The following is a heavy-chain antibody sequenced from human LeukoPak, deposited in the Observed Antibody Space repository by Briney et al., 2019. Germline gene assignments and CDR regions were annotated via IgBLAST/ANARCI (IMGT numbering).Heavy chain of an antibody. CDR2: IYTGGRT. Sequence: GGSLRLSCAVSGFIVSDYYMYWVREAPGKNLEWVSVIYTGGRTLYADSVRGRATISRDSPKNTLYLQMDSLRAEDTAVYYCARDSSDFGDALDIWGQGTMVTVSS. CDR1: GFIVSDYY. CDR3: ARDSSDFGDALDI. J-gene: IGHJ3*02. V-gene: IGHV3-53*01. D-gene: IGHD3-3*01.